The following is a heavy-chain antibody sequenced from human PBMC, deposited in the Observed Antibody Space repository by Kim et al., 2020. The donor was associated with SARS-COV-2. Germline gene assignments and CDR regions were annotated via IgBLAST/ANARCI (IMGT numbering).Heavy chain of an antibody. CDR2: ISGSSTIV. Sequence: GGSLRLSCAASGFPFSDSFMSWVRQTPGKGLEWVSYISGSSTIVYYMDSVKGRFTISRDNAKNSLSLQMNNLRAEDTAVYYCARQYCSGVSCYRALADWG. D-gene: IGHD2-15*01. V-gene: IGHV3-11*01. CDR3: ARQYCSGVSCYRALAD. CDR1: GFPFSDSF. J-gene: IGHJ1*01.